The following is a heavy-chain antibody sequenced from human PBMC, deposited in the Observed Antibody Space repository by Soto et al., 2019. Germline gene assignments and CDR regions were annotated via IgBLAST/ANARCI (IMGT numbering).Heavy chain of an antibody. Sequence: GESLKISCKGSGYSFTSYWIGWVRQMPGKGLEWMGIIYPGDSDTRYSPSFQGQVAISADKSISTAYLQWSGLKASDAAMYYCARHVSCSSTSCPTTSWFDPWGQGTLVTVSS. V-gene: IGHV5-51*01. J-gene: IGHJ5*02. CDR1: GYSFTSYW. D-gene: IGHD2-2*01. CDR3: ARHVSCSSTSCPTTSWFDP. CDR2: IYPGDSDT.